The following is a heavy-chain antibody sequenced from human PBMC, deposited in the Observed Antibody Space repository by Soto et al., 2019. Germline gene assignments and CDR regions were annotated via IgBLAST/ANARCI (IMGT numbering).Heavy chain of an antibody. CDR2: ISYDGSNK. CDR3: AKDKILLWFGEFNNWFDP. V-gene: IGHV3-30*18. CDR1: GFTFSSYG. Sequence: PGGSLSLSCAASGFTFSSYGMHWVRQAPGKGLEWVAVISYDGSNKYYADSVKGRFTISRDNSKNTLYLQMNSLRAEDTAVYYCAKDKILLWFGEFNNWFDPWGQGTLVTVSS. J-gene: IGHJ5*02. D-gene: IGHD3-10*01.